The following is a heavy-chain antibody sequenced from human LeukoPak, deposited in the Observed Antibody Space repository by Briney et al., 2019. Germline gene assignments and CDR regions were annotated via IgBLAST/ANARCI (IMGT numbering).Heavy chain of an antibody. CDR3: ARGIMTPYYMDV. V-gene: IGHV3-23*01. CDR1: GFTFSSYA. Sequence: GGSLRLSCAASGFTFSSYAMSWVRQAPGKGLEWVSGISGSGGSTDYADSLKGRFTISRDNAKKSLDLQMTSLRAEDTAVYYCARGIMTPYYMDVWGGGTTVTVSS. D-gene: IGHD3-16*01. J-gene: IGHJ6*03. CDR2: ISGSGGST.